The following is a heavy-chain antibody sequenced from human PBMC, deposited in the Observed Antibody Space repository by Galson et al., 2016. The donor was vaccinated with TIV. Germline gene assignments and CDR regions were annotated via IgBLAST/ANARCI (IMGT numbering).Heavy chain of an antibody. CDR2: ISDDGSNK. CDR3: AREGYCSSASCSNWFDP. CDR1: GFSVSSNY. J-gene: IGHJ5*02. D-gene: IGHD2-2*01. Sequence: SLRLSCAASGFSVSSNYMHWVRQAPGKGLEWVAVISDDGSNKYNADSVKGRLTISRDNSKNTLYLQMNSLRAEDTAVYYCAREGYCSSASCSNWFDPWRQVTLVTVSS. V-gene: IGHV3-30*03.